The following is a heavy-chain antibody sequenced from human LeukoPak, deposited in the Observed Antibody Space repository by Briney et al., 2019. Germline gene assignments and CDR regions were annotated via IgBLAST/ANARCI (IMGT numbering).Heavy chain of an antibody. V-gene: IGHV3-23*01. CDR3: AKDWNSNGWGPDY. J-gene: IGHJ4*02. D-gene: IGHD6-19*01. CDR2: ISGSGGST. Sequence: GGSLRLSCAASGFTFSSYAMVWVRQAPGKGLEWVSAISGSGGSTYYADSVKGRFTISRDNSKNTLYLQMNSLRAEDTAVYYCAKDWNSNGWGPDYWRQGTLVTVSS. CDR1: GFTFSSYA.